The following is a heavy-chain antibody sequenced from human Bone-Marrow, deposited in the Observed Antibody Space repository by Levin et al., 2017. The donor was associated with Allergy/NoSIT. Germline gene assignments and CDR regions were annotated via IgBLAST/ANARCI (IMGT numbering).Heavy chain of an antibody. CDR1: GFTFSSYA. D-gene: IGHD5-12*01. J-gene: IGHJ5*02. Sequence: GGSLRLSCAASGFTFSSYAMHWVRQAPGKGLEWVAVISYDGSNKYYADSVKGRFTISRDNSKNTLYLQMNSLRAEDTAVYYCASNGFQSGYDYDRGVYNWFDPWGQGTLVTVSS. CDR2: ISYDGSNK. V-gene: IGHV3-30*04. CDR3: ASNGFQSGYDYDRGVYNWFDP.